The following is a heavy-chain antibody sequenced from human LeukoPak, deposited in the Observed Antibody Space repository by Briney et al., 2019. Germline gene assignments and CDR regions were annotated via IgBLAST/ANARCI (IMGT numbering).Heavy chain of an antibody. J-gene: IGHJ3*02. CDR3: VRHLSAGRPAFDI. CDR1: GGSINSYY. CDR2: IYYSGST. D-gene: IGHD2-15*01. Sequence: SETLSLTSPVSGGSINSYYWSWIRQPPGKGMEWIGYIYYSGSTNYNPSLKSRVTISVDTSNNKFSLKLTSLTAADTAVYYCVRHLSAGRPAFDIWGQGTMVTVSS. V-gene: IGHV4-59*08.